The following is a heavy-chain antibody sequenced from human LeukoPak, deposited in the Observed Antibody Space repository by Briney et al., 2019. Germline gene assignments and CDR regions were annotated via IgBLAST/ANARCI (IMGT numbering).Heavy chain of an antibody. CDR3: AREEAAGTIDY. CDR1: GGSISNYY. V-gene: IGHV4-59*01. CDR2: IYYSGST. Sequence: PSETLSLTCTVSGGSISNYYWSWIRQPPGKGLEWIGYIYYSGSTNYNPSLKSRATISVDTSKNQFSLKLSSVTAADTAVYYCAREEAAGTIDYWGQGTLVTVSS. D-gene: IGHD6-13*01. J-gene: IGHJ4*02.